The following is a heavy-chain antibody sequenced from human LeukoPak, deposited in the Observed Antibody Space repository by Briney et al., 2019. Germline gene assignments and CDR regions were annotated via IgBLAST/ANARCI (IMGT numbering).Heavy chain of an antibody. CDR3: ARDGWFGDNNWFDP. Sequence: PGGSLRLSCAASGFTFSSYSMNWVRQAPGKGLEWVSYISSASSTIYYADSVKGRFTISRDNAKNSLYLQMNSLRAEDTATYYCARDGWFGDNNWFDPWGQGTLVTVSS. D-gene: IGHD3-10*01. V-gene: IGHV3-48*01. CDR1: GFTFSSYS. CDR2: ISSASSTI. J-gene: IGHJ5*02.